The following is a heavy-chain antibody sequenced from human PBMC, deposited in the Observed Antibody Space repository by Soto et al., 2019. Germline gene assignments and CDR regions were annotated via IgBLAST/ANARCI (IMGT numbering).Heavy chain of an antibody. Sequence: PSETLSLTCAVYGGSFSSYYWSWICQPQGKGLEWIGEINHSGSTNYNPSLKSRVTISVDTSKNQFSLKLSSVTAADTAVYYCAREMTTVTTGARGGPLFDYWGQGTLVTVSS. V-gene: IGHV4-34*01. D-gene: IGHD4-17*01. CDR2: INHSGST. CDR1: GGSFSSYY. CDR3: AREMTTVTTGARGGPLFDY. J-gene: IGHJ4*02.